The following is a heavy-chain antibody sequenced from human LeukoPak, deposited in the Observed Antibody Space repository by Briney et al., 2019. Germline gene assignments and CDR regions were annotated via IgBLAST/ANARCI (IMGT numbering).Heavy chain of an antibody. CDR2: IIPIFGTA. V-gene: IGHV1-69*13. D-gene: IGHD3-3*01. CDR3: AREGSEIFGVVEVLNWFDP. Sequence: SVKVSCKASGGTFSSYAISWVRQAPGQGLEWMGGIIPIFGTANYAQKFQGRVTITADESTSTAYMEPSSLRSEDTAVYYCAREGSEIFGVVEVLNWFDPWGQGTLVTVSS. CDR1: GGTFSSYA. J-gene: IGHJ5*02.